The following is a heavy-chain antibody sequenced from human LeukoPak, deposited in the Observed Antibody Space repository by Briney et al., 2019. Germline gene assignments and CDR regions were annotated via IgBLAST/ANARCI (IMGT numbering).Heavy chain of an antibody. CDR2: IYTRWIT. J-gene: IGHJ6*03. D-gene: IGHD6-13*01. V-gene: IGHV4-61*02. CDR3: AREGYSSSWYYDHYYMDV. Sequence: SETLSLTCTVSGGSISSGSYYSSWIRQPAGKGLEWIGRIYTRWITNNNPSIKNRVPISVDTSKNQFSMKLSSVTAADTAVYYCAREGYSSSWYYDHYYMDVWGKGTTVTVSS. CDR1: GGSISSGSYY.